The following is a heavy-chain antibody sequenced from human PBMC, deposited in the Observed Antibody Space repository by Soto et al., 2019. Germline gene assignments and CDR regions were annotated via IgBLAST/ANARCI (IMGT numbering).Heavy chain of an antibody. CDR3: ARDRWELQPDYYYYYYMDV. CDR2: IYYSGST. D-gene: IGHD1-26*01. CDR1: GGSISSGGYC. J-gene: IGHJ6*03. Sequence: SETLSLTCTVSGGSISSGGYCWSWIRQHPGKGLEWIGYIYYSGSTYYNPSLKSRVTISVDTSKNQFSLKLSSVTAADTAVYYCARDRWELQPDYYYYYYMDVWGKGTTVTVSS. V-gene: IGHV4-31*03.